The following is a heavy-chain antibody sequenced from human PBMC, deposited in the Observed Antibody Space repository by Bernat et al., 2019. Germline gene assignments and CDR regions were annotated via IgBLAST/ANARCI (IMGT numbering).Heavy chain of an antibody. D-gene: IGHD6-6*01. V-gene: IGHV4-59*12. J-gene: IGHJ4*02. Sequence: QVQLQESGPGLVKPSETLSLTCTVSGGSISSYYWSWIRQPPGKGLEWIGYIYYSGSTNYNPSLKSRVTISVDTSKNQFSLKLSSVTAADTALYYCARGNRGKQLVRFVTPLDNWGQGTLVTVSS. CDR2: IYYSGST. CDR3: ARGNRGKQLVRFVTPLDN. CDR1: GGSISSYY.